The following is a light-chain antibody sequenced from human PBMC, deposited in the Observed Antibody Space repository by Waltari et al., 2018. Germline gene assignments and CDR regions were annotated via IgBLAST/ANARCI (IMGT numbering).Light chain of an antibody. CDR2: KDT. V-gene: IGLV3-27*01. Sequence: YDLTQPLSVSVSPGQTATITCSGDVLAEKYVRWFQQKPGQAPTLILYKDTERPSGIPERFSGSSSGSTVTLTINWVEPGDEADYHCQVWDDTNNSGVFGGGTKLTVL. J-gene: IGLJ3*02. CDR3: QVWDDTNNSGV. CDR1: VLAEKY.